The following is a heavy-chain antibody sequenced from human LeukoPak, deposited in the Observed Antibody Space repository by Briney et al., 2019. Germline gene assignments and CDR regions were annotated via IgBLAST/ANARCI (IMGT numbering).Heavy chain of an antibody. CDR1: SGSFSGYY. V-gene: IGHV4-34*01. CDR3: ARGPDYDSSGYPIDY. D-gene: IGHD3-22*01. Sequence: SETLSLTCAVYSGSFSGYYWSWIRQPPGKGLEWIGEINHSGSTNYNPSLKSRVTISVDTSKNQFSLKLSSVTAADTAVYYCARGPDYDSSGYPIDYWGQGTLVTVSS. CDR2: INHSGST. J-gene: IGHJ4*02.